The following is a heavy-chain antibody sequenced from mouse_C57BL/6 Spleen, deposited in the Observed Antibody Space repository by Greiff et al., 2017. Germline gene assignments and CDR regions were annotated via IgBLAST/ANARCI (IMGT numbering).Heavy chain of an antibody. D-gene: IGHD2-3*01. CDR2: IYPRSGNT. CDR3: ARSADGYYLDY. CDR1: GYTFTSYG. J-gene: IGHJ2*01. Sequence: QVQLKESGAELARPGASVKLSCKASGYTFTSYGISWVKQRTGQGLEWIGEIYPRSGNTYYNEKFKGKATLTADKSSSTAYMELRSLTSEDSAVYFCARSADGYYLDYWGQGTTLTVSS. V-gene: IGHV1-81*01.